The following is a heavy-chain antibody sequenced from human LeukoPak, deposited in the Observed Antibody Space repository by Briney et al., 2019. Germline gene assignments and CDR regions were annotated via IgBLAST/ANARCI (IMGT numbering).Heavy chain of an antibody. CDR1: GYTFTSYG. V-gene: IGHV1-18*01. CDR2: ISAYNGNT. CDR3: GRDGVVPAALSGMDV. D-gene: IGHD2-2*01. Sequence: GASVKLSCTASGYTFTSYGISWARQAPGQGLEWMGWISAYNGNTNYAQKLQGRVTMTTDTSTSTAYMELRSLRSDDTAVYYCGRDGVVPAALSGMDVWGKGTTVTVSS. J-gene: IGHJ6*04.